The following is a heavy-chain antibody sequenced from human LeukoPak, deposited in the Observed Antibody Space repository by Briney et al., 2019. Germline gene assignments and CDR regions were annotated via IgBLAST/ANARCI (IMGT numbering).Heavy chain of an antibody. D-gene: IGHD3-3*01. J-gene: IGHJ6*03. CDR1: GYTFTSYD. Sequence: ASVKVPCKASGYTFTSYDINWVRQATGQGLEWMGWMNPNSGNTGYAQKFQGRVTITRNTSISTAYMELSSLRSEDTAVYYCARSLFRFLEWSYRSYYYYYMDVWGKGTTVTVSS. CDR2: MNPNSGNT. V-gene: IGHV1-8*03. CDR3: ARSLFRFLEWSYRSYYYYYMDV.